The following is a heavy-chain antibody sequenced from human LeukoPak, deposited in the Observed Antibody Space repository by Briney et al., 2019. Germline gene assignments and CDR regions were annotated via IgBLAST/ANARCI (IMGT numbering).Heavy chain of an antibody. CDR3: ASLPDY. D-gene: IGHD1-26*01. V-gene: IGHV4-59*08. Sequence: SETLSLTCTVSGGSISGFYWNWIRQPPGKGLEWIGYIYYSGSTNYNPSLKSRVTISVDTSKNQFSLILSSVTAADTAVYYCASLPDYWGQGTLVTVSS. J-gene: IGHJ4*02. CDR1: GGSISGFY. CDR2: IYYSGST.